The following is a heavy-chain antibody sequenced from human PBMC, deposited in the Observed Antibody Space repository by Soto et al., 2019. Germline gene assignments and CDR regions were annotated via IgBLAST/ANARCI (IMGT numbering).Heavy chain of an antibody. Sequence: GASVKVSCKASGYTFTGYYMHWVRQAPGQGLEWMGWINPNSGGTNYAQKFQGWVTMTRDTSISTAYMELSRLRSDDTAVYYCARDVCSGGSGDLDYYYYYMDVWGKGTTVTVSS. D-gene: IGHD2-15*01. CDR1: GYTFTGYY. J-gene: IGHJ6*03. CDR3: ARDVCSGGSGDLDYYYYYMDV. CDR2: INPNSGGT. V-gene: IGHV1-2*04.